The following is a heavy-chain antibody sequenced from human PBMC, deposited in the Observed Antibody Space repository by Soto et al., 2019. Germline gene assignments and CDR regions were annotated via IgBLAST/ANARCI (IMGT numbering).Heavy chain of an antibody. J-gene: IGHJ5*02. CDR1: GYTFTSYA. Sequence: GASVKVSCKASGYTFTSYAMHWVRQAPGQRLEWMGWINAGNGNTKYSQKFQGRVTITRDTSASTAYMELSSLRSEDTAVYYCARKTRLGYCSGGSCSGPTGWFDPWGQGTLVTVSS. V-gene: IGHV1-3*01. CDR3: ARKTRLGYCSGGSCSGPTGWFDP. D-gene: IGHD2-15*01. CDR2: INAGNGNT.